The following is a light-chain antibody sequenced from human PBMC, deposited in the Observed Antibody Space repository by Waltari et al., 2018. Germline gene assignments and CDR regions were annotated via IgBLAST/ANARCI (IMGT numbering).Light chain of an antibody. V-gene: IGKV1-39*01. J-gene: IGKJ2*01. Sequence: DIQMTQSPSSLSASVGDRVRISCRASQSINVYVDWYQQKPGKAPKLLIYGASTLQSGVPSRFSGSGSGTDFTLTISSLQPEDFASYYCQQSYKTPYTFGQGTKLEF. CDR3: QQSYKTPYT. CDR2: GAS. CDR1: QSINVY.